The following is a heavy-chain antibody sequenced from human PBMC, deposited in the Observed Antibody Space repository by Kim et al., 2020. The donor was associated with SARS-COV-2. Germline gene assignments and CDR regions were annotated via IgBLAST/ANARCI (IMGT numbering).Heavy chain of an antibody. J-gene: IGHJ6*02. D-gene: IGHD3-16*01. CDR2: GGST. CDR3: ARDAFGMDV. Sequence: GGSTYYADSVKGRFTISRHNSKNTLYIQMNSLRPEDTAVYYCARDAFGMDVWGQGTTVTVSS. V-gene: IGHV3-53*04.